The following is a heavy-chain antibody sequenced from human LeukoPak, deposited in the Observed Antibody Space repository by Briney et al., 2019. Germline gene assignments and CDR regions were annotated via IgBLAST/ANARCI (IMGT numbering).Heavy chain of an antibody. Sequence: GGSLRLSCAASGFTFSSSWMTWVRQAPGKGLEWVSYISSSSSTIYHADSVKGRFTVSRDNAKKSLYLQMNSLRAEDTAVYYCAELGITMIGGVWGKGTTVTISS. V-gene: IGHV3-48*01. CDR3: AELGITMIGGV. D-gene: IGHD3-10*02. CDR1: GFTFSSSW. J-gene: IGHJ6*04. CDR2: ISSSSSTI.